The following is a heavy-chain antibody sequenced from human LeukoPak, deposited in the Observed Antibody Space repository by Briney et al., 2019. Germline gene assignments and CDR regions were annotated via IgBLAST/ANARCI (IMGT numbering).Heavy chain of an antibody. Sequence: ASVNVSCKASGYTFTIYDINWVRQATGQGLEWMGWMNPNSGNTGYAQKFRGRVTMTRNTSISTAYMELSSLRSEDTAVYYCARGLFDSYYDFWSGYSASFDYWGQGTLVTVSS. J-gene: IGHJ4*02. CDR1: GYTFTIYD. CDR2: MNPNSGNT. CDR3: ARGLFDSYYDFWSGYSASFDY. D-gene: IGHD3-3*01. V-gene: IGHV1-8*01.